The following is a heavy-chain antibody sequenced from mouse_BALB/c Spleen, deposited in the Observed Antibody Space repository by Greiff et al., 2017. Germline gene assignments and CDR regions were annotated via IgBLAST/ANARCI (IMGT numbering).Heavy chain of an antibody. CDR3: ARAARATLYYAMDY. V-gene: IGHV1-7*01. CDR2: INPSTGYT. D-gene: IGHD3-1*01. CDR1: GYTFTSYW. Sequence: QVQLQQSGAELAKPGASVKMSCKASGYTFTSYWMHWVKQRPGRGLEWIGYINPSTGYTEYNQKFKDKATLTADKSSSTAYMQLSSLTSEDSAVYYSARAARATLYYAMDYWGQGTSVTVSS. J-gene: IGHJ4*01.